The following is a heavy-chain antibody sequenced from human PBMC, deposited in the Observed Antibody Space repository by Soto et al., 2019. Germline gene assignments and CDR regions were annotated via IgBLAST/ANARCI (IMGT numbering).Heavy chain of an antibody. D-gene: IGHD3-10*01. CDR2: IYHSGST. Sequence: SETLSLTCAVSGGSISSSNWWSFVRQPPGKGLEWIGEIYHSGSTNYNPSLKSRVTISVDKSKNQFSLKLSSVTAADTAVYYCARSDKYYYGSGSSVYFDYWGQGTLVTVSS. J-gene: IGHJ4*02. CDR3: ARSDKYYYGSGSSVYFDY. V-gene: IGHV4-4*02. CDR1: GGSISSSNW.